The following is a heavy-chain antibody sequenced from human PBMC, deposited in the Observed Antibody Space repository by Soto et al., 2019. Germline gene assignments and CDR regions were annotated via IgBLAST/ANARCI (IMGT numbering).Heavy chain of an antibody. Sequence: PSQTLSLTCAISGDSVSSNSAAWNWIRQSPSRGLEWLGRTYYRSKWYNDYAVSVKSRITINPDTSKNQFSLQLNSVTPEDTAVYYCARVVYYGSGKSQNYYYYMDVWGKGTTVTVSS. V-gene: IGHV6-1*01. CDR2: TYYRSKWYN. CDR3: ARVVYYGSGKSQNYYYYMDV. CDR1: GDSVSSNSAA. D-gene: IGHD3-10*01. J-gene: IGHJ6*03.